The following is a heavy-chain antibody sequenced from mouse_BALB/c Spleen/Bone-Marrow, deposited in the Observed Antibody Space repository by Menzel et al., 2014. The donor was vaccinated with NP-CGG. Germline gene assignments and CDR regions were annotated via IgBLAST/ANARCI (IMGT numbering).Heavy chain of an antibody. CDR3: ARELYYFDY. Sequence: EVQLVESGPGLVKPSQTVSLTCTVTGISITTGNSRWSWIRQFTGKKLEWIGYLYYSGTITYNPSLTSRTTITRDTSKNQFYLEMNSLTAEDTATYYCARELYYFDYWGQGTTLTVSS. J-gene: IGHJ2*01. CDR2: LYYSGTI. CDR1: GISITTGNSR. V-gene: IGHV3-5*02.